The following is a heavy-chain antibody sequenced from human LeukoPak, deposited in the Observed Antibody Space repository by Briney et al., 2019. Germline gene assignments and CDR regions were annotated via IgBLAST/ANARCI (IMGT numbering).Heavy chain of an antibody. CDR1: GYSFTSYW. D-gene: IGHD3-22*01. V-gene: IGHV5-51*01. J-gene: IGHJ4*02. CDR3: ARLMGYYDLGDRGYYFDY. Sequence: GESLKISRKGSGYSFTSYWIGWVRQMPGKGLEWMGIIYPGDSDTRYSPSFQGQVTISADKSISTAYLQWSSLKASDTAMYYCARLMGYYDLGDRGYYFDYWGQGTLVTVSS. CDR2: IYPGDSDT.